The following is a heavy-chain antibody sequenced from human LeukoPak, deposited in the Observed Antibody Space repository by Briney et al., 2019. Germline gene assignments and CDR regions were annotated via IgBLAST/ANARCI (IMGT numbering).Heavy chain of an antibody. CDR3: ARDRIDSNRYFDY. CDR1: LCTFSSYA. CDR2: IIPNSATA. D-gene: IGHD3-22*01. V-gene: IGHV1-69*06. Sequence: GASLKVSSTPSLCTFSSYAITWVRQSPGPRLEWMGRIIPNSATANYAQKFQGRVTITADKSTSTAYMELSSLRSEDTAVYYCARDRIDSNRYFDYWGQRTLVTASP. J-gene: IGHJ4*02.